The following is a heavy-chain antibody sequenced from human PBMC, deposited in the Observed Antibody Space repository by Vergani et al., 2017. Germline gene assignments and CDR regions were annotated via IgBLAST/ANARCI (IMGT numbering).Heavy chain of an antibody. V-gene: IGHV4-34*01. D-gene: IGHD5-24*01. CDR3: ARGPGEDGYTAGVDY. J-gene: IGHJ4*02. Sequence: QVQLQQWGAGLLKPSETLSLTCAVYGGSFSGYYWSWIRQPPGKGLEWIGEINHSGSTNYNPSLKSRVTISVDTSKNQYSLKLSSVTAADTAVDYCARGPGEDGYTAGVDYWGQGTLVTVSS. CDR1: GGSFSGYY. CDR2: INHSGST.